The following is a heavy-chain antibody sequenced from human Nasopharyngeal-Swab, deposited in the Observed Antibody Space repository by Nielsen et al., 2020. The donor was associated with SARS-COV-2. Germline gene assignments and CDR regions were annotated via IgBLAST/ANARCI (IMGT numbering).Heavy chain of an antibody. V-gene: IGHV3-23*01. CDR1: GFTFSHYA. J-gene: IGHJ4*02. CDR2: ISGSGGAI. D-gene: IGHD3-22*01. Sequence: AGSLRLSCAASGFTFSHYAISWVRQAPGKGLEWVSAISGSGGAIYYSKSVKGRFTLSRDNSKNTLYLQMNSLRVEDTALYYCAKDRGFDISGSKGIDYWGRGILVTVSS. CDR3: AKDRGFDISGSKGIDY.